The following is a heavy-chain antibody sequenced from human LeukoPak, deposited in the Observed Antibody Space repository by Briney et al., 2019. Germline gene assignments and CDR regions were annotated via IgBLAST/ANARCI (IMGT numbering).Heavy chain of an antibody. Sequence: ASVKVSCKASGGTFSSYAISWVRQAPGQGLEWMGGIIPIFGTANYAQKFQGRVTITADESTSTAYMELSSLRSEDTAVYYCARDSSSSSYNDYWGQGTLVTVPS. J-gene: IGHJ4*02. CDR3: ARDSSSSSYNDY. D-gene: IGHD6-6*01. CDR2: IIPIFGTA. CDR1: GGTFSSYA. V-gene: IGHV1-69*13.